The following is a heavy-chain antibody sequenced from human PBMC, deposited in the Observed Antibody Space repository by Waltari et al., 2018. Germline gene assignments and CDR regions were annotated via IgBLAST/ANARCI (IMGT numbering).Heavy chain of an antibody. J-gene: IGHJ5*02. D-gene: IGHD3-22*01. Sequence: QLQLQESGPGLVKPSETLSLTCSVSGGSIRSTSPYWGWIRQPPGKGLEWIGSIYYSGTTYYNLSLKSRVTLSVDTSKNQFSLKLSSVTAADTAMYFCARVVRGGYYTGWFDTWGQGALVTVSS. V-gene: IGHV4-39*07. CDR2: IYYSGTT. CDR1: GGSIRSTSPY. CDR3: ARVVRGGYYTGWFDT.